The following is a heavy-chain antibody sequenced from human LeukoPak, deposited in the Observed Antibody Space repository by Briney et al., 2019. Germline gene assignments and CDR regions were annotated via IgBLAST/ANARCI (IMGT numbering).Heavy chain of an antibody. CDR1: GFRFNSYG. CDR3: AKGWDVDTAIDY. J-gene: IGHJ4*02. Sequence: GGSLTLSCAASGFRFNSYGMTWVRLAPGKGLEWVSAISAGGDRTYYADAVKGRFTISRDNSNNTLYLQMNSLRAEDTAVYYCAKGWDVDTAIDYWGQGTLVTVSS. V-gene: IGHV3-23*01. D-gene: IGHD5-18*01. CDR2: ISAGGDRT.